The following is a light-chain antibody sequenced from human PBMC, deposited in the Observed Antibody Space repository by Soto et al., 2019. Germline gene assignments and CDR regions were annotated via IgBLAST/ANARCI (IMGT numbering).Light chain of an antibody. Sequence: DIQMTQSPSSVSASVGDRVTITCRASQGISSWLVWYQQKPGKAPKLLIYAASSLQSGVPSRFSGSRSGTDFTLTISSLQPEDFATYYCQQANSFPPTFGQGTKLEIK. CDR2: AAS. V-gene: IGKV1D-12*01. CDR1: QGISSW. CDR3: QQANSFPPT. J-gene: IGKJ2*01.